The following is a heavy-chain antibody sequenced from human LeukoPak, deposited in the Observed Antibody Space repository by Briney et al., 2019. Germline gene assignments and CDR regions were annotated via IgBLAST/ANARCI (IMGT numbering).Heavy chain of an antibody. CDR1: GYIFTDYY. CDR3: ATSRGYCSSTSCRDDYYFDY. J-gene: IGHJ4*02. Sequence: ASVKVSCKASGYIFTDYYMYWVRQAPGQGLEWMGWINPNSGGTNYAQKFQGRVTMTRDTSISTAYMELSRLRSDDTAVYYCATSRGYCSSTSCRDDYYFDYWGQGTLVTVSS. CDR2: INPNSGGT. V-gene: IGHV1-2*02. D-gene: IGHD2-2*01.